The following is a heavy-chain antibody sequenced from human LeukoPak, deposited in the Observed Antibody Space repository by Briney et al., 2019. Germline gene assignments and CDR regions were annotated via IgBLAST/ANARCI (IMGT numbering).Heavy chain of an antibody. CDR2: ISDYNGNT. Sequence: GASVKVSCEASGYTFTSYGISWVRQAPGQGLEGMGWISDYNGNTNYAQKLQGRVTMTTDTSTSTAYMELRSLRSDDTAVYSCAREYSGITMPLGYWGQGTLVTVSS. CDR3: AREYSGITMPLGY. J-gene: IGHJ4*02. CDR1: GYTFTSYG. V-gene: IGHV1-18*01. D-gene: IGHD3-10*01.